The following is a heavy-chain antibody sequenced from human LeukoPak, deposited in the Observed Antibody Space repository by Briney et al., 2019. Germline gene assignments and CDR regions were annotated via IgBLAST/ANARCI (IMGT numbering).Heavy chain of an antibody. CDR3: AKEGSGWSVDY. CDR2: ISGGST. CDR1: GFTFSSYA. J-gene: IGHJ4*02. Sequence: GGSLRLSCAASGFTFSSYAMSWVRQAPGKGLEWVSAISGGSTYYADSVKGRFTISRDNSKNTLYLQMNSLRAEDTAVYYCAKEGSGWSVDYWGQGTLVTVSS. D-gene: IGHD6-19*01. V-gene: IGHV3-23*01.